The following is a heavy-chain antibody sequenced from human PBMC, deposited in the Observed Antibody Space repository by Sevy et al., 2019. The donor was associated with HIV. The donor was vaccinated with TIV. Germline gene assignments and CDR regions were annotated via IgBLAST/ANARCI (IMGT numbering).Heavy chain of an antibody. J-gene: IGHJ6*02. D-gene: IGHD2-15*01. CDR1: GFTFSSYA. CDR2: ISYDGSNK. CDR3: ARDNPNDCSGGSCYFPRYYYYYYGMDV. V-gene: IGHV3-30-3*01. Sequence: GGSLRLSCAASGFTFSSYAMHWVRQAPGKGLEWVAVISYDGSNKYYADSVKGRFTISRDNSKNTLYLQMNSLRAEETAVYYCARDNPNDCSGGSCYFPRYYYYYYGMDVWGQGTTVTVSS.